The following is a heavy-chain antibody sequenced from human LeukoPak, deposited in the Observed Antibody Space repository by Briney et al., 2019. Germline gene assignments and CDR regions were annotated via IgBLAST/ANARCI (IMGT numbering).Heavy chain of an antibody. CDR2: IRYDGSNK. CDR3: AKKSWQWLVAD. V-gene: IGHV3-30*02. J-gene: IGHJ4*02. CDR1: GLTFRRNG. Sequence: GGSLRLSCAASGLTFRRNGMHGVRPAPGEGLEWVAFIRYDGSNKYYADSVKGRFTISRDNSKNPLYLQMNSLRAEDTAVYYCAKKSWQWLVADWGQGTLVTVSS. D-gene: IGHD6-19*01.